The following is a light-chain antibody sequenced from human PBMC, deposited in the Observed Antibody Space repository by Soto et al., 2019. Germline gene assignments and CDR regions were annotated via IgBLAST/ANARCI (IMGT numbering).Light chain of an antibody. Sequence: EIVLTQSPGTLSLSPGERATLSCRASQRINTSYLAWYQQKPGQAPRLLISGASSRATGIPDRFSGSGSGTDFTLTISRLEPEDFAVYYCQQYGSSLITFGQGTRLEIK. CDR3: QQYGSSLIT. V-gene: IGKV3-20*01. J-gene: IGKJ5*01. CDR1: QRINTSY. CDR2: GAS.